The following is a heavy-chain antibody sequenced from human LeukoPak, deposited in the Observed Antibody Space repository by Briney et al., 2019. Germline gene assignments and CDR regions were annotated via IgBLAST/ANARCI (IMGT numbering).Heavy chain of an antibody. V-gene: IGHV1-2*02. CDR1: GYTFTGYY. CDR2: INPNSGGT. Sequence: ASVKVSCKASGYTFTGYYMHWVRQAPGQGLEWMGWINPNSGGTNYAQKFQGRVTMTRDTSISTAYMELSRLRSDDTAVYYCARDSVYGVQWDAFDIWGQGTMVTVSS. CDR3: ARDSVYGVQWDAFDI. D-gene: IGHD5/OR15-5a*01. J-gene: IGHJ3*02.